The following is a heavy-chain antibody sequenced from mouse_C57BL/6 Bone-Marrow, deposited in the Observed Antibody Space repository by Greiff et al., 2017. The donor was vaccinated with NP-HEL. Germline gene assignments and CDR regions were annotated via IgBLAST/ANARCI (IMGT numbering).Heavy chain of an antibody. CDR2: IYPGDGDT. J-gene: IGHJ2*01. CDR1: GYAFSSYW. CDR3: ARSPSYYYGTLFDY. D-gene: IGHD1-1*01. V-gene: IGHV1-80*01. Sequence: VMLVESGAELVKPGASVKISCKASGYAFSSYWMNWVKQRPGKGLEWIGQIYPGDGDTNYNGKFKGKATLTADKSSSTAYMQLSSLTSEDSAVYFCARSPSYYYGTLFDYWGQGTTLTVSS.